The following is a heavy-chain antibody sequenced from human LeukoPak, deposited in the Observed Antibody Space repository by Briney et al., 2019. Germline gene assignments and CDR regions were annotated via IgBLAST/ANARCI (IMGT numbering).Heavy chain of an antibody. CDR1: GFTFSNYF. J-gene: IGHJ3*02. Sequence: GGSLRLYCAASGFTFSNYFMHWVRQAPGKGLEWVADIASDGSHTFYVESVKGRFTISRDDSKNTLYLQMNSLGPEDTAVYFCARERQDTVIHSGAFDIWGHGTMVTVSS. V-gene: IGHV3-30-3*01. CDR3: ARERQDTVIHSGAFDI. D-gene: IGHD2-21*02. CDR2: IASDGSHT.